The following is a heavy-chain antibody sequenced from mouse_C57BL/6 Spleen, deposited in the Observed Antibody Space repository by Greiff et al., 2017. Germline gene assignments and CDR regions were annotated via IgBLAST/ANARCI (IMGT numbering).Heavy chain of an antibody. V-gene: IGHV1-15*01. D-gene: IGHD1-1*01. CDR2: IDPETGGT. Sequence: QVHVKQSGAELVRPGASVTLSCKASGYTFTDYEMHWVKQTPVHGLEWIGAIDPETGGTAYTQKFKGTAILTADKSSSTAYMELRSLTYEGSVVYYCTRETTVVADYWGQGTTLTVSS. CDR1: GYTFTDYE. J-gene: IGHJ2*01. CDR3: TRETTVVADY.